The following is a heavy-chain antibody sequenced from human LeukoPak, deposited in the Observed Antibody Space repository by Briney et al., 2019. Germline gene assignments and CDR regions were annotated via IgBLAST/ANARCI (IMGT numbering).Heavy chain of an antibody. Sequence: GGSLRLSCAASGFTFSSYSMNWVRQAQGKGLEWVSSISSSSSYIYYADSVKGRFTISRDNAKNSLYLQMNSLRAEDTAVYYCARWGDITGTTADAFDIWGQGTMVTVSS. CDR1: GFTFSSYS. J-gene: IGHJ3*02. CDR3: ARWGDITGTTADAFDI. V-gene: IGHV3-21*01. D-gene: IGHD1-20*01. CDR2: ISSSSSYI.